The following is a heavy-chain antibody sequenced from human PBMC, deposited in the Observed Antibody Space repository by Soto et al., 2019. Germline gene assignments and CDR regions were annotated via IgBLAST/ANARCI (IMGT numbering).Heavy chain of an antibody. Sequence: GESLKISCRTSDYSFTSYWIAWVRQMPGKGLEWMGIIFPSDSDTRYSPSFQGQVTISADRSTSTFFLQWASLKAADTAVYFCARKDKIGYFNCFDPWGQGTLVTVSS. D-gene: IGHD5-18*01. CDR2: IFPSDSDT. CDR3: ARKDKIGYFNCFDP. V-gene: IGHV5-51*01. J-gene: IGHJ5*02. CDR1: DYSFTSYW.